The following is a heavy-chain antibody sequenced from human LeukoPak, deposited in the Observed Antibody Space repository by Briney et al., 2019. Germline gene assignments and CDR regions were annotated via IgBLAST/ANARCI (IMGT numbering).Heavy chain of an antibody. CDR3: ARDVVVVAGYGMDV. Sequence: ASVKVSCKASGGTFSSYALSWVRQAPGQGLEWMGGIIPIFGTANYAQKFQGRVTITADESTSTAYMELSSLRSEDTAVYYCARDVVVVAGYGMDVWGQGTTVTVSS. J-gene: IGHJ6*02. D-gene: IGHD2-15*01. CDR1: GGTFSSYA. CDR2: IIPIFGTA. V-gene: IGHV1-69*13.